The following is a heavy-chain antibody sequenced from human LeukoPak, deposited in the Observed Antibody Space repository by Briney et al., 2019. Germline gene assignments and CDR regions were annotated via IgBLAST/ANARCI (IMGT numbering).Heavy chain of an antibody. CDR1: GYTFTGYY. D-gene: IGHD5-12*01. Sequence: ASVKVSCKASGYTFTGYYMHWVRQAPGQGLEWMGWINPNSGGTNYAQKFQGRVTMTRDTSISTAYMELSRLRSDDTALYYCAKDRVGGYGLYAFDIWGQGTMVTVSS. CDR3: AKDRVGGYGLYAFDI. V-gene: IGHV1-2*02. J-gene: IGHJ3*02. CDR2: INPNSGGT.